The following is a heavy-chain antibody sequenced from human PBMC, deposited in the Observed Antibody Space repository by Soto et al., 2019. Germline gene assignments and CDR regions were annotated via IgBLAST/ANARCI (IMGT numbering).Heavy chain of an antibody. Sequence: QVQLVQSGAEVKKPGSSVKVSCKASGGTFSSYAISWVRQAPGQGLEWMGGIIPIFGTANYAQKFQGRVTITADESTSTAYMELSSLRSEDTAVYYCARLGRDGYNLGYYGMDVWGQGTTVTVSS. CDR3: ARLGRDGYNLGYYGMDV. D-gene: IGHD5-12*01. CDR2: IIPIFGTA. CDR1: GGTFSSYA. J-gene: IGHJ6*02. V-gene: IGHV1-69*12.